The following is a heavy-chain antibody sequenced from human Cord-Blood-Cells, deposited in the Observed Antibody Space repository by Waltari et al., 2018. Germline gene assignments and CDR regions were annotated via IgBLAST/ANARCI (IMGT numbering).Heavy chain of an antibody. CDR2: IYYSGST. D-gene: IGHD3-3*01. Sequence: QVQLQESGPGLVKPSETLSLTCTVSGGSLSSHYWSWIRQPPGKGLEWIGYIYYSGSTNYNPSLKSRVTISVDTSKNQFSLKLSSVTAADTAVYYCARGGWYYDFWSGANWFDPWGQGTLVTVSS. V-gene: IGHV4-59*11. CDR3: ARGGWYYDFWSGANWFDP. CDR1: GGSLSSHY. J-gene: IGHJ5*02.